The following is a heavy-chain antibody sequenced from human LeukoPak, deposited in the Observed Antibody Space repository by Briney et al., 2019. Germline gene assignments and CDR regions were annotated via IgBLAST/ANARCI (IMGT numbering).Heavy chain of an antibody. Sequence: ASVKVSCKASGYTFNAYYIHWVRQAPGQGLEWMGWINPHSGGTNSTQKFQDRVTMTRDTSISTVYMELSRLRSDDTAVYYRARDRDSYGDYYFFYMDVWGKGTTVAVSS. CDR3: ARDRDSYGDYYFFYMDV. CDR1: GYTFNAYY. J-gene: IGHJ6*03. V-gene: IGHV1-2*02. D-gene: IGHD5-18*01. CDR2: INPHSGGT.